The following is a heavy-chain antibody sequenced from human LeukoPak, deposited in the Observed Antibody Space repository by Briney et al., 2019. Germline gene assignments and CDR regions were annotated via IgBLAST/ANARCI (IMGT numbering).Heavy chain of an antibody. Sequence: PGGSLRLSCEASGFSFSHVWMNWVRQAPGKGLEWVSATNARGDDTYYADSVKGRFTISRDNSKNTLYLRMNTLRAEDTAVYYCAKRSDYGDDSNYFDYWGQGTLVTVSS. V-gene: IGHV3-23*01. CDR2: TNARGDDT. CDR3: AKRSDYGDDSNYFDY. CDR1: GFSFSHVW. D-gene: IGHD4-23*01. J-gene: IGHJ4*02.